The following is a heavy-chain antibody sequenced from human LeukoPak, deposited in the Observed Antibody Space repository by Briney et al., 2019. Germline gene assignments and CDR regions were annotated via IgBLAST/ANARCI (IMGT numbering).Heavy chain of an antibody. Sequence: SETLSLTCSVSGDSISNSNYYWGWIRQPPGKGLEWIGSIYYSGTTYYSPSLESRITISLDKSKNQFSLKLSSVTATDPAVYYGVRLGLDQQLVTDYWGQGTLVTVSS. V-gene: IGHV4-39*07. D-gene: IGHD4-23*01. CDR1: GDSISNSNYY. CDR2: IYYSGTT. CDR3: VRLGLDQQLVTDY. J-gene: IGHJ4*02.